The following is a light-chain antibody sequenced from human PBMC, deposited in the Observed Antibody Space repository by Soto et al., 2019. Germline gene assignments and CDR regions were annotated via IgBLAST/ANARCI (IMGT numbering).Light chain of an antibody. CDR3: SSYTITSTVV. CDR1: SSDVGGYNY. J-gene: IGLJ2*01. V-gene: IGLV2-14*01. CDR2: DVS. Sequence: QSVLTQPASVSGSPGQSITISCTGTSSDVGGYNYVSWYQQHPGKAPKLMIYDVSNRPSGVSNRFSGSKSGNTASLTISGLQAEDEADYYCSSYTITSTVVFGGGTTLTVL.